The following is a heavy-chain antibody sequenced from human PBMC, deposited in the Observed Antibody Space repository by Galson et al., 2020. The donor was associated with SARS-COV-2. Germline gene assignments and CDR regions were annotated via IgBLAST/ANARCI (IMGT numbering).Heavy chain of an antibody. V-gene: IGHV3-30*18. Sequence: GGSLRLSCAASGFTFSSYGMYWVRQAPGKGLEWVAVTSYDGSNKYYVDSVKGRFTISRDNSKNTVYLQMNSLRTEDTAVYYCAKEYCGGDCYEGVDHWGQGTLVTVSS. CDR1: GFTFSSYG. CDR2: TSYDGSNK. CDR3: AKEYCGGDCYEGVDH. D-gene: IGHD2-21*02. J-gene: IGHJ4*02.